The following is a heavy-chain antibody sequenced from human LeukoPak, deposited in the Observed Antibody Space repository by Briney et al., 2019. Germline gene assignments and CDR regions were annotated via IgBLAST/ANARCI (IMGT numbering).Heavy chain of an antibody. Sequence: GGSLRLPCTASGFTFSRSWMNWVRQAPGKGLEWVANINPDGDGMRFVDSVKGRFTMSRDNAQSSLHLQMNSLRVEDTAFYYCAAWTDRGYSYWGQGVLVTVSS. J-gene: IGHJ4*02. V-gene: IGHV3-7*01. CDR2: INPDGDGM. CDR1: GFTFSRSW. D-gene: IGHD5-12*01. CDR3: AAWTDRGYSY.